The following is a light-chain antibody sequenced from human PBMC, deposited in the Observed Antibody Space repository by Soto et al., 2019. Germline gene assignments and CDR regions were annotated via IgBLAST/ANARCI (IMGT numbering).Light chain of an antibody. CDR1: SSDVGTYNY. Sequence: QSVLTQPPSASGSPGQSVTISCTGTSSDVGTYNYVSWYQQHPGKAPKLMIYDVSKRPSGVPDRFSGSKSGNTASLTVSGLQAEDEAAYYCISYAGSSIWVFGGGTKLTVL. V-gene: IGLV2-8*01. CDR2: DVS. J-gene: IGLJ3*02. CDR3: ISYAGSSIWV.